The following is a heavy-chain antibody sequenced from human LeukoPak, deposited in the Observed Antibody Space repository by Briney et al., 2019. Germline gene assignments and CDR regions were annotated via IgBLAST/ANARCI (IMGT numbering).Heavy chain of an antibody. CDR1: GGSISGYY. CDR3: ARVKALRFLEWPYGMDV. CDR2: IYYSRST. Sequence: SETLSLTCTVSGGSISGYYWSWIRQPPGEGLEWIGYIYYSRSTNYNPSLKSRVTISVDTSKNQFSLKLSSVTAADTAVYYCARVKALRFLEWPYGMDVWGQGTTVTVSS. J-gene: IGHJ6*02. D-gene: IGHD3-3*01. V-gene: IGHV4-59*01.